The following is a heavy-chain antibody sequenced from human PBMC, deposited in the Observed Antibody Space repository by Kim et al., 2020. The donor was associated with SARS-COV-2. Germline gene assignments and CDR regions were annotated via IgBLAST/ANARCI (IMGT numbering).Heavy chain of an antibody. CDR2: ISYDGSNK. CDR1: GFTFSSYG. CDR3: AKEFRSSYYSLDY. Sequence: GGSLRLSCAASGFTFSSYGMHWVRQAPGKGLEWVAVISYDGSNKYYADSVKGRFTISRDNSKNTLYLQMNSLRAEDTAVYYCAKEFRSSYYSLDYWGQGTLVTVSS. V-gene: IGHV3-30*18. J-gene: IGHJ4*02. D-gene: IGHD1-26*01.